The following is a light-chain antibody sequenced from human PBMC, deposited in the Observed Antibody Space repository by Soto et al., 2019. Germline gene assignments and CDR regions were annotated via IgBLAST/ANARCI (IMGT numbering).Light chain of an antibody. CDR1: QSISSW. CDR2: DAS. CDR3: QQYNT. J-gene: IGKJ1*01. Sequence: DIQTTQSPSTLSASVGDRVTITCRASQSISSWLAWYQQKPGKAPKLLIYDASSLESGVPSRFSGSGSGTEFTLTISSLQPDDFATYYCQQYNTFGQGTKVDI. V-gene: IGKV1-5*01.